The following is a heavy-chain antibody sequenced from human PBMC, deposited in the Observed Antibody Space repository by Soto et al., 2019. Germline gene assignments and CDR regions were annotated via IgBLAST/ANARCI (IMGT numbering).Heavy chain of an antibody. CDR1: GYTFQNYH. J-gene: IGHJ4*02. D-gene: IGHD3-16*01. V-gene: IGHV1-46*02. CDR2: IHPSGDTK. CDR3: ARDLWGSWTVDY. Sequence: QVQLVQSGAEVKEPGASVKVSCKASGYTFQNYHMHWVRQAPGQGLEWMGIIHPSGDTKTYAQRFQGILAMTRDTSTSTAYMELSSRTSEDTAVYFCARDLWGSWTVDYWGQGTLVTVSS.